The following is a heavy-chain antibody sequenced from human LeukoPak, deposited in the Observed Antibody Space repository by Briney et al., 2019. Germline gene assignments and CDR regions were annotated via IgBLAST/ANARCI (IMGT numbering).Heavy chain of an antibody. CDR3: ARYYYDSSGYYSREDRYYYYGMDV. CDR1: GYTFTGYY. V-gene: IGHV1-2*02. J-gene: IGHJ6*02. D-gene: IGHD3-22*01. Sequence: ASVKVSCKASGYTFTGYYMHWVRQAPGQGLEWMGWINPNSGGTNYAQKFQGRVTMTRDTSISTAYMELSRLRSDDTAVYYCARYYYDSSGYYSREDRYYYYGMDVWGQGTTVTVSS. CDR2: INPNSGGT.